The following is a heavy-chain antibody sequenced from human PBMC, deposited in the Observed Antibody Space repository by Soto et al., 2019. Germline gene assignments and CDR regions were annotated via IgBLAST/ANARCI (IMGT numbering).Heavy chain of an antibody. V-gene: IGHV3-30-3*01. CDR1: GFTFSSYA. D-gene: IGHD2-2*01. CDR3: ARPRSPYCSSTSCLGDFQH. J-gene: IGHJ1*01. Sequence: QVQLVESGGGVVQPGRSLRLSCAASGFTFSSYAMHWVRQAPGKGLEWVAVISYDGSNKYYADSVKGRFTISRDNSKNTLYLQMNSLRAEDTAVYYCARPRSPYCSSTSCLGDFQHWGQGTLVTVSS. CDR2: ISYDGSNK.